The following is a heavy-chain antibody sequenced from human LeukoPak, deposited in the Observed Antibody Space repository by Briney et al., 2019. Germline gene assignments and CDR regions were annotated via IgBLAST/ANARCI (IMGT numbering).Heavy chain of an antibody. CDR2: INPRGII. CDR3: ARRGFHGSGTLAFGY. D-gene: IGHD3-10*01. J-gene: IGHJ4*02. CDR1: GGSFSGYF. Sequence: SETLSLSCDVSGGSFSGYFWSWIRQPPGKGLEWIGEINPRGIIDYSPSLKSRASMSIDTSKNQFSLKLTSVTAADTAVYYCARRGFHGSGTLAFGYWGQGTLVSVSS. V-gene: IGHV4-34*01.